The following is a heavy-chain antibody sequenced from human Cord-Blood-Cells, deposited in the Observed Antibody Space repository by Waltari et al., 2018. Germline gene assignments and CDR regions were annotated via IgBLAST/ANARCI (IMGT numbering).Heavy chain of an antibody. CDR3: ARDSTLPQLGTQLDY. CDR2: ISAYNGNT. D-gene: IGHD7-27*01. V-gene: IGHV1-18*04. J-gene: IGHJ4*02. Sequence: QVQLVQSGAEVKKPGASVKVSCKASGYTFTSYGISWVRQAPGQGLEWMGWISAYNGNTNYAQKLQGRVTMTTDTSTSTAYMELRSLRSDDTTVYYCARDSTLPQLGTQLDYWGQGTLVTVSS. CDR1: GYTFTSYG.